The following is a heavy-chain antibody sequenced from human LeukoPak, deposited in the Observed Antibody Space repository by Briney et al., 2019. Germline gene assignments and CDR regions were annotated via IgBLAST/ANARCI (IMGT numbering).Heavy chain of an antibody. Sequence: ASVKVSCKASGDTFTGYYMHWVRQAPGQGLEWMGWINPNSGGTNCAQKFQGRVTMTRDTSISTAYMELSRPRSDDTAVYYCAREMATTPFAFDYWGQGTLVTVSS. CDR3: AREMATTPFAFDY. CDR2: INPNSGGT. J-gene: IGHJ4*02. V-gene: IGHV1-2*02. CDR1: GDTFTGYY. D-gene: IGHD5-24*01.